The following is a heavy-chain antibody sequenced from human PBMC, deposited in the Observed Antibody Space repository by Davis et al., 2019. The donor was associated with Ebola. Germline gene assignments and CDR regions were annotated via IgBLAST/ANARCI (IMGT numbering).Heavy chain of an antibody. Sequence: PGGSLRLSCAASGFTFSSYGMHWVRQAPGKGLEWVAVIWYDGSNKYYADSVKGRFTISRDNSKNSLYLQMNSLRAEDTAVYYCARDSGDIVVKFDYWGQGTLVTVSS. V-gene: IGHV3-33*01. D-gene: IGHD2-15*01. CDR1: GFTFSSYG. CDR3: ARDSGDIVVKFDY. J-gene: IGHJ4*02. CDR2: IWYDGSNK.